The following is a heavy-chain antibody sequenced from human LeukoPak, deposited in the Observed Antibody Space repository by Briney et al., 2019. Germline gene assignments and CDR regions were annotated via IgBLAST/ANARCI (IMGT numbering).Heavy chain of an antibody. Sequence: ASVKVSCKASGYTFTSYDINWVRQATGQGLEWMGWMNPNSGNTGYAQKFQGRVTMTRNTSISTACMELSSLRSEDTAVYYCARNFVLLWFGELLSGTGGWFDPWGQGTLVTVSS. CDR1: GYTFTSYD. J-gene: IGHJ5*02. D-gene: IGHD3-10*01. V-gene: IGHV1-8*01. CDR2: MNPNSGNT. CDR3: ARNFVLLWFGELLSGTGGWFDP.